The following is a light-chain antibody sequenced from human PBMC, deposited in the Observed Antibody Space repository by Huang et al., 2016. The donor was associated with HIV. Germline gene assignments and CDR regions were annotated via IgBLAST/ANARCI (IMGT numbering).Light chain of an antibody. V-gene: IGKV1-39*01. Sequence: EIQMTQSPSSLSASVGDTVTITCRASQNMYIYLNWYQQRPGKAPKLLIYTASSLQTGVPSRCSGSESGTDFTLTIDSLQPEDFATYYCLQSYSMFRTFGQGTKLDFK. CDR3: LQSYSMFRT. J-gene: IGKJ2*01. CDR1: QNMYIY. CDR2: TAS.